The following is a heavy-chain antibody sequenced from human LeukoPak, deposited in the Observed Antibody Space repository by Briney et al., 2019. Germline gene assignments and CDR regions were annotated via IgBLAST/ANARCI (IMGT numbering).Heavy chain of an antibody. Sequence: GGSLRLSCAASGFTFGSYSMNWVRQAPGKGLEWVSYISSSSSTIYYADSVKGRFTISRDNAKNSLYLQMNSLRAEDTAVYYCAREPYSGSYPWGQGTLVTVSS. D-gene: IGHD1-26*01. CDR3: AREPYSGSYP. CDR2: ISSSSSTI. CDR1: GFTFGSYS. V-gene: IGHV3-48*01. J-gene: IGHJ5*02.